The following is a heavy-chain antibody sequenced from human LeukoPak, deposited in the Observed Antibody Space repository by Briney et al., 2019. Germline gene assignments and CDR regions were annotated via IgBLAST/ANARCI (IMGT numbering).Heavy chain of an antibody. CDR2: INFSVGSI. D-gene: IGHD6-19*01. CDR1: GYTFTSHY. CDR3: ASHSSGWQQTYFDY. J-gene: IGHJ4*02. Sequence: ASVKVSCKAFGYTFTSHYTHWVRQAPGQGLEWMGKINFSVGSIDYVQKFQGRVTMTRDTSTSTVYMELSSLRSEDTAVYYCASHSSGWQQTYFDYWGQGTLVTVSS. V-gene: IGHV1-46*01.